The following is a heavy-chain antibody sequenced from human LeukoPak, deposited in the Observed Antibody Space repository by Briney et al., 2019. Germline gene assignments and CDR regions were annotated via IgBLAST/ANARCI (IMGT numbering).Heavy chain of an antibody. D-gene: IGHD3-22*01. CDR3: ATKMEYYYDSSGYYGYYFDY. V-gene: IGHV1-24*01. CDR2: FDPEDGET. J-gene: IGHJ4*02. CDR1: GYTLTELS. Sequence: ASVKVSCKVSGYTLTELSMHWVRQAPGKGLEWMGGFDPEDGETIYAQKFQGRVTMTEDTSTDTAYMELSSLRSEDTAVYYCATKMEYYYDSSGYYGYYFDYWGQGTLVTVSS.